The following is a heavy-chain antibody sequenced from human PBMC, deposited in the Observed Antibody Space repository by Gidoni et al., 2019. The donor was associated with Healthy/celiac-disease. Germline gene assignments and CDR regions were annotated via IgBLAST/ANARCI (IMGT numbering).Heavy chain of an antibody. Sequence: QVQLVQSGAEVKKPGSSVKVYCKASGGTFSAYAIRWVRQAPGQGLEWMGGIIPIFGTANYAQKFQGRVTITADKSTSTAYMELSSLRSEDTAVYYCARRLLDRSTSTYYYYGMDVWGQGTTVTVSS. CDR3: ARRLLDRSTSTYYYYGMDV. J-gene: IGHJ6*02. CDR1: GGTFSAYA. CDR2: IIPIFGTA. D-gene: IGHD2-2*01. V-gene: IGHV1-69*06.